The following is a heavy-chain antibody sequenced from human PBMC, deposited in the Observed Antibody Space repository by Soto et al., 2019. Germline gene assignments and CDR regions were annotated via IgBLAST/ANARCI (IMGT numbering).Heavy chain of an antibody. CDR3: AREKNDYYDSSGYYSNFDY. V-gene: IGHV1-69*13. Sequence: GASVKVSCKASGGTFSSYAISWVRQAPGQGLEWMGGIIPIFGTANYAQKFQGRVTITADESTSTAYMELSSLRSEDTAVYYCAREKNDYYDSSGYYSNFDYWGQGTLVTVSS. D-gene: IGHD3-22*01. J-gene: IGHJ4*02. CDR1: GGTFSSYA. CDR2: IIPIFGTA.